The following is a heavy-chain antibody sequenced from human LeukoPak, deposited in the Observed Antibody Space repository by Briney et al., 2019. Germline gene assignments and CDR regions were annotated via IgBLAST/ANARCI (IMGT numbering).Heavy chain of an antibody. CDR1: GFTFSSYE. V-gene: IGHV3-48*03. Sequence: QTGGSLRLSCAASGFTFSSYEMNWVRQAPGKGLEWVSYISSSGSTIYYADSVKGRFTISRDNAKNSLYLQMNSLRAEDTAVYYCARDLDTLGLLWFGESRPGAFDIWGQGTMVTVSS. CDR2: ISSSGSTI. CDR3: ARDLDTLGLLWFGESRPGAFDI. D-gene: IGHD3-10*01. J-gene: IGHJ3*02.